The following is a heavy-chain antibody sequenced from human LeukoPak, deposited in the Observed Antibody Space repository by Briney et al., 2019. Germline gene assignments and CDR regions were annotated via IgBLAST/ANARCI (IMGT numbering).Heavy chain of an antibody. J-gene: IGHJ3*02. CDR2: ISYDGSNK. V-gene: IGHV3-30-3*01. CDR1: GFTFSSYA. Sequence: GGSLRLSCAASGFTFSSYATHWGRQAPGKGLEWVAVISYDGSNKYYADSVKGRFTISRDNSKNTLYLQMNSLRAEDTAVYYCARDRAAAGTGGDDAFDIWGQGTMVTVSS. D-gene: IGHD6-13*01. CDR3: ARDRAAAGTGGDDAFDI.